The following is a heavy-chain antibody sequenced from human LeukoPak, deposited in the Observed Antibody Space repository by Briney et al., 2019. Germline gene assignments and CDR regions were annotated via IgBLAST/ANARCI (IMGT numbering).Heavy chain of an antibody. CDR3: ARGAGFLPHIPDGYSYYFDY. CDR1: GFTVSSNY. J-gene: IGHJ4*02. V-gene: IGHV3-66*01. CDR2: IYSGGST. D-gene: IGHD5-18*01. Sequence: PGGSLRLSCAASGFTVSSNYMSWVRQAPGKELEWVSVIYSGGSTYYADSVKGRFTISRDNSKNTLYLQMNSLRAEDTAVYYCARGAGFLPHIPDGYSYYFDYWGQGTLVTVSS.